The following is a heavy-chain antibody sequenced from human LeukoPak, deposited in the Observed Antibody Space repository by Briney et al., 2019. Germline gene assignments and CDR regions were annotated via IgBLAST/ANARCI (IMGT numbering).Heavy chain of an antibody. CDR3: ARYTGRYSNSYFDY. CDR1: GFTFSSYE. V-gene: IGHV3-48*03. J-gene: IGHJ4*02. CDR2: ISSSGSTI. D-gene: IGHD1-26*01. Sequence: GGSLRLSCAASGFTFSSYEMNWVRQAPGKGLEWVSYISSSGSTIYYADSVKGRFTISRDNAKNSLYLQMNSLRAEDTAVYYCARYTGRYSNSYFDYWGQGTLVTVSS.